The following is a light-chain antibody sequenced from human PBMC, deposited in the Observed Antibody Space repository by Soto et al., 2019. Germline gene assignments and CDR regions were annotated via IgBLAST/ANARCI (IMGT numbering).Light chain of an antibody. V-gene: IGKV3-15*01. Sequence: EIVMTQSPATLSVSPGERATLSCRASQSVSTNLAWYQQKPGQAPRLLIYATSARSTVIPDRFTVSGSGTEFTLTISSLQSEDFAVYHCQQYDNKPQITFGQGTRLEIK. J-gene: IGKJ5*01. CDR2: ATS. CDR1: QSVSTN. CDR3: QQYDNKPQIT.